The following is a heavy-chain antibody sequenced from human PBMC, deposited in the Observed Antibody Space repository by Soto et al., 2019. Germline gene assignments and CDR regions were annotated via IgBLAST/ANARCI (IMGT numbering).Heavy chain of an antibody. CDR3: ARMARLTIFGVVTPFDY. J-gene: IGHJ4*02. CDR2: INHSGST. Sequence: SETLSLTCAVYGGSFSGYYWSWIRQPPGKGLEWIGEINHSGSTNYNPSLKSRVTISVDTSKNQFSLKLSSVTAADTAVYYCARMARLTIFGVVTPFDYWGQGTLVTVSS. D-gene: IGHD3-3*01. V-gene: IGHV4-34*01. CDR1: GGSFSGYY.